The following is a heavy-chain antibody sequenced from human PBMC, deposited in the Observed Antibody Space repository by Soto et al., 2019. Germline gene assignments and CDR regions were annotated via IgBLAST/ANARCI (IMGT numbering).Heavy chain of an antibody. CDR1: GFTFSSDS. Sequence: EVQLVESGGGLVKPGGSLRLSCAASGFTFSSDSMGWVRQAPGKGREWVASISSSGSFMNYADSVKGRFTISRDNAKNSLYLQMRSLKDEDTAVYYCARDPPSGTTLDWFDSWGQGTLVTVSS. V-gene: IGHV3-21*01. CDR2: ISSSGSFM. D-gene: IGHD1-7*01. CDR3: ARDPPSGTTLDWFDS. J-gene: IGHJ5*01.